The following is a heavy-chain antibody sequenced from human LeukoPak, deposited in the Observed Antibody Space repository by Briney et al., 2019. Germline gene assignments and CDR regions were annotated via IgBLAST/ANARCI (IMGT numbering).Heavy chain of an antibody. J-gene: IGHJ3*02. CDR1: GGSISSYY. CDR2: IYYSGST. CDR3: ARSTGIAAAAFDI. V-gene: IGHV4-59*01. D-gene: IGHD6-13*01. Sequence: PSETLSLTCTVSGGSISSYYWSWIRQPPGKGLEWIGYIYYSGSTNYNPSLKSRVTISVDTSKNQFSLKLSSVTAADTAVYYCARSTGIAAAAFDIWGQGTMVTVSS.